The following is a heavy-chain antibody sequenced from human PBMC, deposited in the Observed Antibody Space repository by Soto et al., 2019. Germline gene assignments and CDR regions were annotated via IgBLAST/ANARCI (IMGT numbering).Heavy chain of an antibody. V-gene: IGHV4-34*01. CDR1: GGSFGGYY. CDR3: ARGPLRSSWYVPYSNLFDP. Sequence: SETLSLTCAVYGGSFGGYYWSWIRQPPGKGLEWIGEINHSGSTNYNPSLKSRVTISVDTSKNQFSLKLSSVTAADTAVYYCARGPLRSSWYVPYSNLFDPWGQGTLVTVSS. J-gene: IGHJ5*02. CDR2: INHSGST. D-gene: IGHD6-13*01.